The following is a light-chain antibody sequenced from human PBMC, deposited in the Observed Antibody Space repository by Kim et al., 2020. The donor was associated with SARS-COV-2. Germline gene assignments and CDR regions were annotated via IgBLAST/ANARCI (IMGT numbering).Light chain of an antibody. V-gene: IGLV1-44*01. CDR1: RSNIASNS. J-gene: IGLJ3*02. CDR3: ASWDDRLNGWV. CDR2: TTN. Sequence: GKRVTISCSGSRSNIASNSVDWFQHLPGTAPKLLIHTTNQRPSGVPDRFSGFKSGTSASLAISGLQSEDEADYYCASWDDRLNGWVFGGGTQLTVL.